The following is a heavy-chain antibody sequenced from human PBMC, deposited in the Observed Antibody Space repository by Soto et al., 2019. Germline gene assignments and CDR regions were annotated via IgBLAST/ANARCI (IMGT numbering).Heavy chain of an antibody. Sequence: GASVKVSCKASGYTFTSYAMHWVRQAPGQRLEWMGWINAGNGNTKYSQKFQGRVTITRDTSASTAYMELSSLRSEDTAVYYCARGFKYYDSSGYTPSNGFDYWGQGTLVTVSS. CDR1: GYTFTSYA. V-gene: IGHV1-3*01. J-gene: IGHJ4*02. CDR3: ARGFKYYDSSGYTPSNGFDY. D-gene: IGHD3-22*01. CDR2: INAGNGNT.